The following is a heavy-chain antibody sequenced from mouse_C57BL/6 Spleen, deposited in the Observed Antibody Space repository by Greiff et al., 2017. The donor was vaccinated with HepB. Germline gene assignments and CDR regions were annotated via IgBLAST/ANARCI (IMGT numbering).Heavy chain of an antibody. CDR1: GFTFSSYA. V-gene: IGHV5-4*03. D-gene: IGHD2-4*01. CDR3: AGGLQGYFDY. Sequence: EVKLVESGGGLVKPGGSLKLSCAASGFTFSSYAMSWVRQTPEKRLEWVATISDGGSYTYYPDNVKGRFTISRDNAKNNLYLQMSHLKSEDTAMYYCAGGLQGYFDYWGQGTTLTVSS. J-gene: IGHJ2*01. CDR2: ISDGGSYT.